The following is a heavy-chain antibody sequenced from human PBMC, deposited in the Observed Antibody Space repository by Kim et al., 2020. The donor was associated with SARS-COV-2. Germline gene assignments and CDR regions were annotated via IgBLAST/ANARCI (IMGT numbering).Heavy chain of an antibody. V-gene: IGHV4-59*01. J-gene: IGHJ6*02. CDR1: GTSISSYY. Sequence: SETLSLTCTVSGTSISSYYWSWIRQPPGKGLEWIGYIYYNGNTKYNPSHKSRLTISVDTAKNQFSLKLSSVTAADTAVYYCARDGMATPTRCYYGMDVWGRGPRVTVSS. CDR3: ARDGMATPTRCYYGMDV. CDR2: IYYNGNT. D-gene: IGHD5-12*01.